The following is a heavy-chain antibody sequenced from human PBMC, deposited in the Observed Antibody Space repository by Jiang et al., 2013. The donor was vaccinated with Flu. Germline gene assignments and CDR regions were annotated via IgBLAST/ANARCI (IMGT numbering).Heavy chain of an antibody. J-gene: IGHJ6*02. V-gene: IGHV1-58*02. D-gene: IGHD5-24*01. CDR1: GFTFTSSA. CDR2: IVVGSGNT. CDR3: AAGVEMATITRYYYYGMDV. Sequence: GAEVKKPGTSVKVSCKASGFTFTSSAMQWVRQARGQRLEWIGWIVVGSGNTNYAQKFRERVTITRDMSTSTAYMELSSLRSEDTAVYYCAAGVEMATITRYYYYGMDVWGQGTTVTVSS.